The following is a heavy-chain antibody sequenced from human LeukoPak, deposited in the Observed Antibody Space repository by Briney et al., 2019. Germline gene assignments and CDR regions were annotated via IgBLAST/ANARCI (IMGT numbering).Heavy chain of an antibody. V-gene: IGHV4-34*01. Sequence: PSETLSLTCAVYGGSFSGYYWSWIRQPPGKGLEWIGEINHSGSTNYNPSLKSRVTISVDTSKNQFSLKLSSVTAADTAVYYCARGIARVRGVIIKLYYYYYMDVWGKGTTVTVSS. CDR2: INHSGST. CDR3: ARGIARVRGVIIKLYYYYYMDV. CDR1: GGSFSGYY. D-gene: IGHD3-10*01. J-gene: IGHJ6*03.